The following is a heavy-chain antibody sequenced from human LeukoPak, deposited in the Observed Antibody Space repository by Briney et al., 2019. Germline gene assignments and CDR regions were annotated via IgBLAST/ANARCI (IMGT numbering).Heavy chain of an antibody. J-gene: IGHJ4*02. V-gene: IGHV3-7*01. CDR1: GFTFSTYW. CDR3: ARDSSGYQ. Sequence: GGSLRLSCAASGFTFSTYWMSSVRQAPGKGLEWVANIKEDGSEKYYGESVKGRFTISRDNAKNSLYLEMNSLRVEDTAVYYCARDSSGYQWGQGTLVTVSS. CDR2: IKEDGSEK. D-gene: IGHD3-22*01.